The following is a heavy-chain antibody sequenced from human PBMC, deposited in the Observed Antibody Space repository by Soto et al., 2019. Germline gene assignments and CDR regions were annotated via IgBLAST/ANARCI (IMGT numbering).Heavy chain of an antibody. CDR3: ARGGGDIVVVPAAPHYYYYGMDV. CDR2: INPNSGGT. D-gene: IGHD2-2*01. V-gene: IGHV1-2*04. J-gene: IGHJ6*02. CDR1: GYTFTGYY. Sequence: QVQLVQSGAEVKKPGASVKVSCKASGYTFTGYYMHWVRQAPGQGLEWMGWINPNSGGTNYAQKFQGWVTMTRDTYISTAYMELSRLRSDDTAVYYCARGGGDIVVVPAAPHYYYYGMDVWGQGTTVTVS.